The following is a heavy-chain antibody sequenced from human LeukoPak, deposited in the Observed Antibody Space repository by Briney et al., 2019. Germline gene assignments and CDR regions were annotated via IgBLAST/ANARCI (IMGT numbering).Heavy chain of an antibody. V-gene: IGHV3-13*04. J-gene: IGHJ6*02. CDR2: IGTAGDT. D-gene: IGHD6-13*01. CDR1: GFTFSSYD. Sequence: GGSLRLSCAASGFTFSSYDMHWVRQATGKGLEWVSAIGTAGDTYYPGSVKGRFTISRENAKNSLYLQMNSLRAGDTAVYYCARVGSGSSWFGGSHYGMDVWGQGTTVTVSS. CDR3: ARVGSGSSWFGGSHYGMDV.